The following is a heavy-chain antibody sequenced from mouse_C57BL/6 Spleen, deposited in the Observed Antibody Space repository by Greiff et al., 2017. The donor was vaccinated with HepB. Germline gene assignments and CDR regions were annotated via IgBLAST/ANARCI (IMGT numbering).Heavy chain of an antibody. J-gene: IGHJ2*01. CDR1: GYAFSSYW. CDR2: IYPGDGDT. V-gene: IGHV1-80*01. CDR3: ASISTGTLDD. Sequence: QVQLKQSGAELVKPGASVKISCKASGYAFSSYWMNWVKQRPGKGLEWIGQIYPGDGDTNYNGKFKGKATLTADKSSSTAYMQLSSLSSEDSAVYSCASISTGTLDDWGQGTTLTVSS. D-gene: IGHD4-1*01.